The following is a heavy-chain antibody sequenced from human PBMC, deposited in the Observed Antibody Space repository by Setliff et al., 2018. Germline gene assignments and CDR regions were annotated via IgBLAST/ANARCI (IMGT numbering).Heavy chain of an antibody. CDR2: IYPDGTT. CDR1: GDSMNNNF. Sequence: PSETLSLTCTVSGDSMNNNFWTWIRRPPGKGLEWIGYIYPDGTTNYNPSLKSRMTISLDMSKNQFSLTLRSVTAADTAMYYCARGINSVSWTPKYWGRGTLVTVSS. D-gene: IGHD6-13*01. CDR3: ARGINSVSWTPKY. V-gene: IGHV4-4*08. J-gene: IGHJ4*02.